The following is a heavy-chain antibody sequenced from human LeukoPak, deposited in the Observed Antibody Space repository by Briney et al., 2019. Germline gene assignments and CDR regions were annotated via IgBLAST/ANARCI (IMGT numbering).Heavy chain of an antibody. J-gene: IGHJ4*02. CDR1: GYTFTSCG. CDR3: ARYCSSTSCYDGLGY. CDR2: ISAYNGNT. V-gene: IGHV1-18*01. D-gene: IGHD2-2*01. Sequence: GASVKVSCKASGYTFTSCGTSWVRQAPGQGLEWMGWISAYNGNTNYAQKLQGRVTMTTDTSTSTAYMELRSLRSDDTAVYYCARYCSSTSCYDGLGYWGQGTLVTVSS.